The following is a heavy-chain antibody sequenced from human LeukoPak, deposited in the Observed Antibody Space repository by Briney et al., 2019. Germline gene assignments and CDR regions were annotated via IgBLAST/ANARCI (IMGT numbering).Heavy chain of an antibody. CDR2: INPSGGST. J-gene: IGHJ4*02. V-gene: IGHV1-46*01. D-gene: IGHD2-15*01. CDR1: GYTFTSYY. CDR3: ARDLGIVVVVAAIPGVDY. Sequence: GASVKVSCKASGYTFTSYYMHWVRQAPGQGLEWMGIINPSGGSTSYAQKFQGRVTMTRDTSTSTVYMELSSLRSEDTAVYYCARDLGIVVVVAAIPGVDYWGQGTLVTVSS.